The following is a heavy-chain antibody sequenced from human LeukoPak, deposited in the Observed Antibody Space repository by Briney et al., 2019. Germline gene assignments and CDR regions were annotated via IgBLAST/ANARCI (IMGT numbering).Heavy chain of an antibody. Sequence: PGGSLRLSCAASGFTFSNAWMSWVRQAPGKGLEWVGRIKSKTDGGTTDHAAPVKGRFTISRDDSKNTLYLQMNSLKTEDTAVYYCTTYRDYCSGGSCYDPGDYWGQGTLVTVSS. V-gene: IGHV3-15*01. CDR1: GFTFSNAW. D-gene: IGHD2-15*01. CDR2: IKSKTDGGTT. CDR3: TTYRDYCSGGSCYDPGDY. J-gene: IGHJ4*02.